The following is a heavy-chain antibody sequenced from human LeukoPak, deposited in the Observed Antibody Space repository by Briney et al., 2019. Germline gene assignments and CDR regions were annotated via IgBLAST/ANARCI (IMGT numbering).Heavy chain of an antibody. J-gene: IGHJ1*01. D-gene: IGHD3-22*01. Sequence: GGSLRLSCAASGFTFSSYAMSWVRQASGKGLEWVSAISGSGGSTYYADSVKGRFTISRDNSKNTLYLQMNSLRAEDTAVYYCAKPTPYYYDSSGSFQHWGQGTLVTVSS. CDR1: GFTFSSYA. CDR2: ISGSGGST. CDR3: AKPTPYYYDSSGSFQH. V-gene: IGHV3-23*01.